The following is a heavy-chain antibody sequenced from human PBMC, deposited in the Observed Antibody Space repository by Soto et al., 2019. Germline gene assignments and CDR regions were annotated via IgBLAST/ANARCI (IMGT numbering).Heavy chain of an antibody. CDR1: GGSISSSIYY. J-gene: IGHJ5*02. CDR2: IYYSVNT. D-gene: IGHD2-2*01. Sequence: PSETLSLTCTVSGGSISSSIYYWGWIRQPPGKGLEWIGSIYYSVNTYYNPSLKSRVTISVDTSKNQFSLKLSSVTAADTAVYYCARGGIVVVPAAVNNWFDPWGQGTLVTVS. CDR3: ARGGIVVVPAAVNNWFDP. V-gene: IGHV4-39*01.